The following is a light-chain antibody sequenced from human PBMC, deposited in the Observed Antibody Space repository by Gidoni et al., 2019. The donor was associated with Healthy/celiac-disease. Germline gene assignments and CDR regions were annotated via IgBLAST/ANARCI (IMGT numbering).Light chain of an antibody. CDR2: GAS. CDR1: QSVSSN. Sequence: EIVMPQSPATLSVSPGERATLSCRASQSVSSNLAWYQQKPGQAPRLPIYGASTRATGIPARFSGSGSGTEFTLTISSLQSEDFAVYYCQQYNNWPPLFTFXXXTKVDIK. J-gene: IGKJ3*01. V-gene: IGKV3-15*01. CDR3: QQYNNWPPLFT.